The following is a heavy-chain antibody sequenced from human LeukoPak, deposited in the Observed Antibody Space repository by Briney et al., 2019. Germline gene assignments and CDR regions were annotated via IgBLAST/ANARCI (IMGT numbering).Heavy chain of an antibody. CDR3: ARVPYYYDSSGYYYHTHFDY. J-gene: IGHJ4*02. CDR1: DYSISSDYY. Sequence: SETLSLTCGVSDYSISSDYYWGWIRQPPGKGLEWIGYIYYSGSTYYNPSLRSRVTISVDTSKNQFSLKLSSVTAADTAVYYCARVPYYYDSSGYYYHTHFDYWGQGTLVTVSS. CDR2: IYYSGST. D-gene: IGHD3-22*01. V-gene: IGHV4-30-4*08.